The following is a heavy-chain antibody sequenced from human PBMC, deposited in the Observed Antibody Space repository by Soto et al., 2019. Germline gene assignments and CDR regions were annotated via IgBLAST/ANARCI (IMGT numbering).Heavy chain of an antibody. Sequence: GSGPTLVNPTQTLTLTCTFSGFSLTTYGVGVGWIRQPPGKALEWLALIYWDDDKRYCPSLNTRLTITKDTSKNQVVLTMTNMDPVDTATYFRAHRLPLDSDWNHGRFDYWGQGTLVTDS. J-gene: IGHJ4*02. CDR2: IYWDDDK. CDR3: AHRLPLDSDWNHGRFDY. D-gene: IGHD1-1*01. V-gene: IGHV2-5*02. CDR1: GFSLTTYGVG.